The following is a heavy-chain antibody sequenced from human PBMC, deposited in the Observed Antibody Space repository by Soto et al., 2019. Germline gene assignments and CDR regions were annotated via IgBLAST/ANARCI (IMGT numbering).Heavy chain of an antibody. CDR2: INPNSGGT. D-gene: IGHD3-10*01. CDR3: AKSLAGSGSYYNIDAFDI. CDR1: GYTFTGYY. J-gene: IGHJ3*02. V-gene: IGHV1-2*04. Sequence: ASVEVSCKASGYTFTGYYMHWVRQAPGQGLEWMGWINPNSGGTNYAQKFQGWVTMTRDTSISTAYMELSRLRSDDTAVYYCAKSLAGSGSYYNIDAFDIWGQGTMVTVSS.